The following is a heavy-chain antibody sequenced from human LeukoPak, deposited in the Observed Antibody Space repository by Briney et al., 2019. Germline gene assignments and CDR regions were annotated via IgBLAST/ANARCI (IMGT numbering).Heavy chain of an antibody. CDR1: GFTFSSYW. CDR3: AREEVKSFDN. V-gene: IGHV3-7*03. Sequence: GGSLRLSCAASGFTFSSYWMTWVRRAPGKGLEWVVNIKGDGSETSYVTSVRGRFTISRDNAKNSLYLQMNNLRVEDTAVYYCAREEVKSFDNWGQGTLVTVSS. CDR2: IKGDGSET. J-gene: IGHJ4*02.